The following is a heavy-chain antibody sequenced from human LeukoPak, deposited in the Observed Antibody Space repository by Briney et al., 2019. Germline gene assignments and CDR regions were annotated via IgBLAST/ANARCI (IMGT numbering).Heavy chain of an antibody. CDR2: IFYSGSS. V-gene: IGHV4-61*01. CDR3: ARAQYYSGNIVLDY. D-gene: IGHD5-12*01. CDR1: GGSVSSSSYY. J-gene: IGHJ4*02. Sequence: SETLSLTCTVSGGSVSSSSYYWSWIRQPPGKGLEWIGYIFYSGSSNYNPSLKSRVTISVETSKNQFSLRLSSVTAADTAVYYCARAQYYSGNIVLDYWGQGTLVTVSS.